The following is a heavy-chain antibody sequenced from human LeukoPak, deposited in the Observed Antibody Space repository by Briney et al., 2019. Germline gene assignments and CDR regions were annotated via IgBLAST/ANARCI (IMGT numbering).Heavy chain of an antibody. J-gene: IGHJ4*02. CDR3: AREDYGDSSDY. CDR2: ISSSGSNT. V-gene: IGHV3-48*03. D-gene: IGHD4-17*01. CDR1: GFTFSSYE. Sequence: GGSLRLSCAASGFTFSSYEMNWVRQAPGKGLQWVSYISSSGSNTYYADSVKGRFTISRDNAKNSLYLQMNSLSAEDTAVYYCAREDYGDSSDYWGQGTLVTVSS.